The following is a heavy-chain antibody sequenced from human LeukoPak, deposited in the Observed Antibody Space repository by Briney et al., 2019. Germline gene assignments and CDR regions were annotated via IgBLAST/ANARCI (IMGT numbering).Heavy chain of an antibody. CDR2: IKPDGSEG. CDR1: GFTFSSYW. J-gene: IGHJ4*02. V-gene: IGHV3-7*04. Sequence: PGGSLRLSCAASGFTFSSYWMHWVRQAPGKGLEWVANIKPDGSEGLYADSVRGRFTISRDNTKSSMYLQMNSLRVEDTAMYYCTGGFARDYWGQGTLVSVSS. D-gene: IGHD3-3*01. CDR3: TGGFARDY.